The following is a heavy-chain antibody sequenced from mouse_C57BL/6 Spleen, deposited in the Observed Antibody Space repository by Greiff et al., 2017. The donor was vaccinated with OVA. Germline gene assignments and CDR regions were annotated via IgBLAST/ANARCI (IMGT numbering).Heavy chain of an antibody. CDR3: ARLSYGSRYFDV. D-gene: IGHD1-1*01. J-gene: IGHJ1*03. CDR1: GFTFSSYG. CDR2: ISSGGSYT. Sequence: EVQLVESGGDLVKPGGSLKLSCAASGFTFSSYGMSWVRQTPDKRLEWVATISSGGSYTYYPDQVKGRFTISRDNAKNTLYLQMSSLKSEDTAMYYCARLSYGSRYFDVWGTGTTVTVSS. V-gene: IGHV5-6*01.